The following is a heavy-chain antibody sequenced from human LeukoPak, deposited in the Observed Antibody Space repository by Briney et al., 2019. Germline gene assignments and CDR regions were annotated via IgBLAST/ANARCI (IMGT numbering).Heavy chain of an antibody. CDR1: GFTFSSYA. V-gene: IGHV3-23*01. Sequence: GGSLRLSCAASGFTFSSYAMSWVRQAPGKGLEWVSDINGSGGSTYYADSVKGRFTISRDNSKNTLYLQMNSLRAEDTAVYYCAKEDFSDYYFYYMDVWGKGTTVTISS. CDR2: INGSGGST. CDR3: AKEDFSDYYFYYMDV. D-gene: IGHD2/OR15-2a*01. J-gene: IGHJ6*03.